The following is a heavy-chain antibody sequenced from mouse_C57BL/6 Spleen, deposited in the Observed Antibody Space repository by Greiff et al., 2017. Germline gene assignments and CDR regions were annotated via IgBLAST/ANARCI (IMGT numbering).Heavy chain of an antibody. J-gene: IGHJ2*01. D-gene: IGHD6-2*01. CDR1: GFSFNTYA. CDR2: IRSKSNNYAT. Sequence: EVKLMESGGGLVQPKGSLKLSCAASGFSFNTYAMNWVRQAPGKGLEWVARIRSKSNNYATYYADSVKDRFTISRDDSESMLYLQMNNLKTEDTAMYYCVRHSLEGFDYWGQGTTLTVSS. CDR3: VRHSLEGFDY. V-gene: IGHV10-1*01.